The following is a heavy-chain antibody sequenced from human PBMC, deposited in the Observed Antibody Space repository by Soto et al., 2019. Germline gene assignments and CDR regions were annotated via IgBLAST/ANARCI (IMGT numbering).Heavy chain of an antibody. J-gene: IGHJ6*02. CDR1: GFTVSSKY. CDR3: ARDDVLCDGGRCYGIPLDV. Sequence: EVQLVESGGGLVQPGGSLRLSCAASGFTVSSKYMTWVRQAPGKWLELVSLMQSGGTTYYADSVNGRFTISRDTSENTLHLQMDSLRVEDTAVYYCARDDVLCDGGRCYGIPLDVWGQGTTVTVSS. CDR2: MQSGGTT. V-gene: IGHV3-66*01. D-gene: IGHD2-15*01.